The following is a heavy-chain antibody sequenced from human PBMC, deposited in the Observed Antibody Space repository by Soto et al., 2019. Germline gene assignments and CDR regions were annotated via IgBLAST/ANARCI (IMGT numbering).Heavy chain of an antibody. Sequence: QLQLQESGSGLVRPSQTLSLTCAVSGGSISSGGYSWNWIRQPPGKGLEWIGYIYHSGSTLYNPSLKIRVTISVDKSKNKFSLKLTSVTGADTAVYYCARDQLEGNWFDPWGQGTLVTVSS. CDR1: GGSISSGGYS. V-gene: IGHV4-30-2*01. CDR2: IYHSGST. J-gene: IGHJ5*02. CDR3: ARDQLEGNWFDP. D-gene: IGHD1-1*01.